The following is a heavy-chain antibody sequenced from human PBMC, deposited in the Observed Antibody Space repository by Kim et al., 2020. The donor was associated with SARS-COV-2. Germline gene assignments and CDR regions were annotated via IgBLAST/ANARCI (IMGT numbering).Heavy chain of an antibody. CDR3: ARDLRKGSYFDY. CDR2: IWYDGSNI. V-gene: IGHV3-33*08. D-gene: IGHD3-10*01. Sequence: GGSLRLSCAASGFTFSTSGMHWVRQTPGKGLEWVAVIWYDGSNIHYADPVKGRFTISRDNSKNTLYLEMNSLRDADTAVYYCARDLRKGSYFDYWGQGTLVTVSS. J-gene: IGHJ4*02. CDR1: GFTFSTSG.